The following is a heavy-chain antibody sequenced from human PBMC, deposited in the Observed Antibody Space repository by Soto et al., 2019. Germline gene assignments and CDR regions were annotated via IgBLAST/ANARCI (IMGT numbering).Heavy chain of an antibody. CDR2: ISSSSSTI. V-gene: IGHV3-48*01. CDR1: GFPFRSYA. CDR3: ARDFPPIGFGELPPSDY. D-gene: IGHD3-10*01. Sequence: GGSLGLSCAASGFPFRSYAMSWVRQAPGKGLEWVSYISSSSSTIYYADSVKGRFTISRDNAKNSLYLQMNSLRAEDTAVYYCARDFPPIGFGELPPSDYWGQGTLVTVSS. J-gene: IGHJ4*02.